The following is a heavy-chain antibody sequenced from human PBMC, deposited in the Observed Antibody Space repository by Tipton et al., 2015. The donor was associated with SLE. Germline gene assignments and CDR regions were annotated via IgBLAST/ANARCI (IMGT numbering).Heavy chain of an antibody. J-gene: IGHJ5*01. CDR1: GGSISSHY. V-gene: IGHV4-59*11. CDR2: IYSGGST. D-gene: IGHD1-26*01. CDR3: ARFHLKSYYEFDS. Sequence: TLSLTCTVSGGSISSHYWSWIRQPPGKTLEWIGYIYSGGSTNYNPSLESRVTVSVDTSKNLLSLKLSSVTAADTAVYFCARFHLKSYYEFDSWGQGKLVTVSP.